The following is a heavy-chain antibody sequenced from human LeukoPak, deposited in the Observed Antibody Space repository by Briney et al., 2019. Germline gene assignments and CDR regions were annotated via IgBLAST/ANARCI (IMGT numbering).Heavy chain of an antibody. Sequence: PSETLSLTCSVSSDSISSHSWSWIRQPAGKRLEWIGHISPSGNTNYNPSLKSRVAMSVDTSKNHFSLKLSSVTAADTAVYYCARRPYWYFDLWGRGTLVTVSS. CDR2: ISPSGNT. V-gene: IGHV4-4*07. D-gene: IGHD6-6*01. J-gene: IGHJ2*01. CDR1: SDSISSHS. CDR3: ARRPYWYFDL.